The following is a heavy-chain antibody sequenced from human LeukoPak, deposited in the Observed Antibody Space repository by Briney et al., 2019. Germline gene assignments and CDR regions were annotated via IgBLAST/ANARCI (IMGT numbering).Heavy chain of an antibody. J-gene: IGHJ4*02. CDR2: ISTSSSTI. CDR1: GFTFSSYW. D-gene: IGHD2-2*01. V-gene: IGHV3-48*04. CDR3: ARGQDDIVVVPAATGVDY. Sequence: GGSLRLSCAASGFTFSSYWMHWVRQAPGKGLEWVSYISTSSSTIYYADSVKGRFTISRDNAKNSLYLQMNSLRAEDTAVYYCARGQDDIVVVPAATGVDYWGQGTLVTVSS.